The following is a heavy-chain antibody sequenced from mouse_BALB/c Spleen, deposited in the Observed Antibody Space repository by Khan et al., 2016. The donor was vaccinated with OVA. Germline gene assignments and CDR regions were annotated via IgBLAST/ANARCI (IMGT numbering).Heavy chain of an antibody. CDR3: ARRDYYGSSVAY. CDR1: GYNFTSYW. Sequence: VQLQQPGAELVKPGTSVKLSCKASGYNFTSYWINWVKLRPGQGLEWIGHIYPGSGSTNYNEKFKSKATLSVDTSSSTVYMQLSSLASEDSALYYGARRDYYGSSVAYWGQGTLVTVSA. V-gene: IGHV1-55*01. D-gene: IGHD1-1*01. J-gene: IGHJ3*01. CDR2: IYPGSGST.